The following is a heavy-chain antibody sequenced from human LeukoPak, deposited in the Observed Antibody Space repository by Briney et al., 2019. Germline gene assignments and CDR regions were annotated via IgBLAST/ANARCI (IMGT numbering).Heavy chain of an antibody. CDR3: VRHGPLYDIWSAQFYFDY. CDR1: GDSISTYY. V-gene: IGHV4-59*08. J-gene: IGHJ4*02. D-gene: IGHD3-3*01. Sequence: SETLSLTCTVSGDSISTYYWSWIRQPPGKRLEWIGYIYFSGTTNYSPSLKSRVTISVDTSKNQFSLRLSSVTAADTAVYYCVRHGPLYDIWSAQFYFDYWGQGTLVTVSS. CDR2: IYFSGTT.